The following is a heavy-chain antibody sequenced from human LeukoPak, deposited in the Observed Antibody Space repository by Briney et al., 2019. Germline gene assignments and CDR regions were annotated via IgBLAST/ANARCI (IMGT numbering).Heavy chain of an antibody. J-gene: IGHJ4*02. D-gene: IGHD3-10*02. CDR3: ARDEDCVVRGAPSL. CDR2: IYSSGIS. Sequence: PSETLSLTCSVFGGSINVYYWIWVRQPPGKGLEWIGHIYSSGISDYSPSLKSRLSLSVDTSKNQVSLRLRSVTAADTALYYCARDEDCVVRGAPSLWGQGTLVTVSS. V-gene: IGHV4-59*01. CDR1: GGSINVYY.